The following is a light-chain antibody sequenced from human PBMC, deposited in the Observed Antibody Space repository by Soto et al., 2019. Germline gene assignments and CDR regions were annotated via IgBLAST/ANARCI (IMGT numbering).Light chain of an antibody. CDR1: RDVGSD. CDR2: AAS. J-gene: IGKJ1*01. CDR3: LQDYGDSWT. Sequence: QMTQSPSSLSASVGEKIIITCRASRDVGSDVSWYQQRPGQAPKLLIYAASNLYTGVPSRFSGSRSGTEFTLTISSLQPEDFASYYCLQDYGDSWTFGQGTKVDIK. V-gene: IGKV1-6*01.